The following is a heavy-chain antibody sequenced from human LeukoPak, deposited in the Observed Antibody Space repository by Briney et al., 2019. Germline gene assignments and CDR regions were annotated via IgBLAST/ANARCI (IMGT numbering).Heavy chain of an antibody. CDR1: GFTFSNAW. J-gene: IGHJ4*02. Sequence: GGSLRLSCAASGFTFSNAWMSWVRQAPGKGLEWVGRIKSKSDGGTTDYAAPVKGRFSISRDDSKNTLYLQMNSLKTEDTAVYYCTTHHYDFWSGYYYIDYWGQGTLVTVSS. CDR3: TTHHYDFWSGYYYIDY. D-gene: IGHD3-3*01. V-gene: IGHV3-15*01. CDR2: IKSKSDGGTT.